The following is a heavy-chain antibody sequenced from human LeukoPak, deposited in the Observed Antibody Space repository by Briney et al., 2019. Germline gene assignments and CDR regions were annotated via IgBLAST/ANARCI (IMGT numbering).Heavy chain of an antibody. D-gene: IGHD1-26*01. CDR1: GFTFSSYS. V-gene: IGHV3-21*01. CDR3: ARDPSVGYFDY. J-gene: IGHJ4*02. CDR2: ISSSSSYI. Sequence: GGSLRLSCAASGFTFSSYSMTWVRQAPGKGLEWVSSISSSSSYIYYADSVKGRFTISRDNAKNSLYLQMNSLRAEDTAVYYCARDPSVGYFDYWGQGTLVTVSS.